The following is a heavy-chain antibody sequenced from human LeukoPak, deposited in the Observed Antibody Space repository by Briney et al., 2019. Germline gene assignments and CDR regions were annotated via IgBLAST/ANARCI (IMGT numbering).Heavy chain of an antibody. CDR2: MYYSGST. D-gene: IGHD5-18*01. J-gene: IGHJ5*02. V-gene: IGHV4-39*01. Sequence: PSETLSLTCTVSGGSISSSSYYWGWIRQPPGKGLEWIGRMYYSGSTYYNPSLKSRFTISVDTSKNQFSLKLSSVTAADTAVYYCARQGYSYGTSYNWFDPWGQGTLVTVSS. CDR3: ARQGYSYGTSYNWFDP. CDR1: GGSISSSSYY.